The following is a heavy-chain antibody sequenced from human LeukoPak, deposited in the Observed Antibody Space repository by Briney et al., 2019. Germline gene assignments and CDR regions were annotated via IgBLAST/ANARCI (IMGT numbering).Heavy chain of an antibody. CDR1: GFTFSSNG. CDR3: AREGVSAYYDFWSGYYFDY. V-gene: IGHV3-33*01. J-gene: IGHJ4*02. CDR2: IWYDGSNK. D-gene: IGHD3-3*01. Sequence: PGGSLRLSCAASGFTFSSNGMHWVRQAPGKGLEWVAVIWYDGSNKYYADSVKGRFTISRDNSKNTLYLQMNSLRAEDTAVYYCAREGVSAYYDFWSGYYFDYWGQGTLVTVSS.